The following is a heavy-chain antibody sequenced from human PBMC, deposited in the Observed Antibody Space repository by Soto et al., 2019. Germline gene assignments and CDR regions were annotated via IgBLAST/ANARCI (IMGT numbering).Heavy chain of an antibody. J-gene: IGHJ4*02. Sequence: QVPLVESGGGVVQPGRSLRLSCAASGFTFSSYGMHWVRQAPGKGLEWVAVISYDGSNKYYADSVKGRFTISRDNSKNTLYLQMNSLRAEDTAVYYCANAKGYDSSGPHDYWGQGTLVTVSS. CDR3: ANAKGYDSSGPHDY. V-gene: IGHV3-30*18. CDR1: GFTFSSYG. CDR2: ISYDGSNK. D-gene: IGHD3-22*01.